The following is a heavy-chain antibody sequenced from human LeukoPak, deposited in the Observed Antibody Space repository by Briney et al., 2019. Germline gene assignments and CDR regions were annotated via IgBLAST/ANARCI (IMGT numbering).Heavy chain of an antibody. Sequence: SVKVSCKASGYTFTSYYMHWVRQAPGQGLEWMGGIIPIFGTANYAQKFQGRVTITTDESTSTAYMELSSLRSEDTAVYYCARAGVIVGAAGYFDYWGQGTLVTVSS. CDR2: IIPIFGTA. J-gene: IGHJ4*02. V-gene: IGHV1-69*05. CDR3: ARAGVIVGAAGYFDY. CDR1: GYTFTSYY. D-gene: IGHD1-26*01.